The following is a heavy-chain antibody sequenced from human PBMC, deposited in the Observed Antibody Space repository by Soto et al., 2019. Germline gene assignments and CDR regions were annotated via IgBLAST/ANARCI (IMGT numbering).Heavy chain of an antibody. CDR3: AKLPGIAAAGSFDY. D-gene: IGHD6-13*01. J-gene: IGHJ4*02. CDR2: IWYDGSNK. CDR1: GFTFSSYG. V-gene: IGHV3-33*06. Sequence: GGSLRLSCAASGFTFSSYGMHWVRQAPGKGLEWVAVIWYDGSNKYYADSVKGRFTISRDNSKNTLYLQMNSLRAEDTAVYYCAKLPGIAAAGSFDYWGQGTLVTVSS.